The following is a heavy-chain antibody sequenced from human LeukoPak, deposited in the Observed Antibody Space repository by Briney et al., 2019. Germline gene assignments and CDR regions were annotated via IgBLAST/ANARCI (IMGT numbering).Heavy chain of an antibody. D-gene: IGHD3-10*01. CDR1: GYTFTSYG. J-gene: IGHJ6*03. Sequence: GSVKVSCKASGYTFTSYGISWVRQAPGQGLEWMGWISAYNGNTNYAQKLQGRVTMTTDTSTSTAYMELRSLRSDDTAVYYCASSGGPYYYYYMDVWGKGTTVTVSS. CDR3: ASSGGPYYYYYMDV. CDR2: ISAYNGNT. V-gene: IGHV1-18*01.